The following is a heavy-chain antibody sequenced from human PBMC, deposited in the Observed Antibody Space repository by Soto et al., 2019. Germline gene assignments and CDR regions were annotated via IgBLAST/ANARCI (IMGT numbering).Heavy chain of an antibody. CDR1: GGSISSSNW. D-gene: IGHD6-13*01. CDR2: IYHSGST. CDR3: ARAAMGGSSWPFDY. Sequence: SETLSLTCAVSGGSISSSNWWSWVRQPPGKGLEWIGEIYHSGSTNYNPSLKSRVTISVDKSKNQFSLKLSSVTAAVTAVYYCARAAMGGSSWPFDYWGQGTLVTVSS. V-gene: IGHV4-4*02. J-gene: IGHJ4*02.